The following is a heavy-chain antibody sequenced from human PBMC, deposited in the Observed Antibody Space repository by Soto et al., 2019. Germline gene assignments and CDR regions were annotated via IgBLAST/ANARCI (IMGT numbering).Heavy chain of an antibody. Sequence: QVQLVESGGGVVQPGRSLRLSCAASGFTFSSYAMHWVRQAPGKGLEWVAVISYDGSNKYYADSVKGRFTISRDNSKNTLYLQMNSLRAEDTAVYYCARSMGSSWFFDYWGQGTLVTVS. CDR3: ARSMGSSWFFDY. J-gene: IGHJ4*02. V-gene: IGHV3-30-3*01. CDR1: GFTFSSYA. CDR2: ISYDGSNK. D-gene: IGHD6-13*01.